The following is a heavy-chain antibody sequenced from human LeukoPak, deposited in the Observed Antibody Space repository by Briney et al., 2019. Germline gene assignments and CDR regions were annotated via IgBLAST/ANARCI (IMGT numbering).Heavy chain of an antibody. V-gene: IGHV3-23*05. CDR2: ISGSIT. CDR3: AKPPPLWRAYNWFDP. CDR1: GFTFSSYA. D-gene: IGHD3-10*01. J-gene: IGHJ5*02. Sequence: GGSLRLSCAASGFTFSSYAMTWVRQAPGKGLEWVSTISGSITNYADSVKGRFTISRDNSKNTLYLQMNSLRAEDTAVYYCAKPPPLWRAYNWFDPWGQGTLVTVSS.